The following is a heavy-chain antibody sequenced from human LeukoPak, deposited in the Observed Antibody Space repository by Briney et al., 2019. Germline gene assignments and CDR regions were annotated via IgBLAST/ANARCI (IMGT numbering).Heavy chain of an antibody. CDR1: GFIFDGYG. V-gene: IGHV3-43*02. D-gene: IGHD3-22*01. CDR3: TKDFSGYIDY. Sequence: GGSLRLSCAASGFIFDGYGMHWVRQPPGKGLEWVSLFSGDGGSTYYAESVKGRFTISRDNRKNSLYLEMNSLTPEDSANYYCTKDFSGYIDYWGQGTLVTVSS. CDR2: FSGDGGST. J-gene: IGHJ4*02.